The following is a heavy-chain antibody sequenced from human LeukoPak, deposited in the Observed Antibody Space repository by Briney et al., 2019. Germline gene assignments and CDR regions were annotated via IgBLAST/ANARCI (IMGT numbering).Heavy chain of an antibody. Sequence: GGSLRLSCAASGFTFSTYEMNWVRQAPGKGLEWVSYISTRATTIYYADSVKGRFTISRDNAKNSLYLQMNSLRAEDTAVYYCARLTWLDFDYWGQGTLVTVFS. D-gene: IGHD6-19*01. CDR2: ISTRATTI. V-gene: IGHV3-48*03. CDR1: GFTFSTYE. J-gene: IGHJ4*02. CDR3: ARLTWLDFDY.